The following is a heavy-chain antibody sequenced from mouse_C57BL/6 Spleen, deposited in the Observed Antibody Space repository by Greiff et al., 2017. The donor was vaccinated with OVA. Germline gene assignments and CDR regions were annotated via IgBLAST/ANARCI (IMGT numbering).Heavy chain of an antibody. CDR2: INPSNGGT. CDR3: ARSHGNYERYDAMDY. D-gene: IGHD2-1*01. Sequence: VQLQQPGTELVKPGASVKLSCKASGYTFTSYWMHWVKQRPGQGLEWIGNINPSNGGTNYNEKFKSKAKLTVDKSSSTAYMQLSSLTSEDSAVYYCARSHGNYERYDAMDYWGQGTSVTVSS. V-gene: IGHV1-53*01. CDR1: GYTFTSYW. J-gene: IGHJ4*01.